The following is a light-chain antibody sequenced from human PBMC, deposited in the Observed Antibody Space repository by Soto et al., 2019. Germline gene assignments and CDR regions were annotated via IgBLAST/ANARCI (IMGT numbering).Light chain of an antibody. J-gene: IGLJ2*01. CDR2: EVS. CDR3: SSYTSQNTAI. CDR1: STDVGFYNY. Sequence: QSVLTQPASVSGSPGQSITISCTGTSTDVGFYNYVSWYQQHPGKAPKLMIYEVSNRPSGVSNRFSGSKSGNTASLTISGLQPEDEADYYCSSYTSQNTAIFGGGTKVTVL. V-gene: IGLV2-14*01.